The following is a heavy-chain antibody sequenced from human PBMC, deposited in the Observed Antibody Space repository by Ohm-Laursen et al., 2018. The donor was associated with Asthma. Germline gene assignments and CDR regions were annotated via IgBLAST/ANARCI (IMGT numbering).Heavy chain of an antibody. CDR1: GFTFSSYG. J-gene: IGHJ6*02. V-gene: IGHV3-30*03. D-gene: IGHD2-2*01. CDR2: ISYDGSNK. CDR3: ASLGYCSSTSCYSAYYYYGMDV. Sequence: SLRLSCSASGFTFSSYGMHWVRQAPGKGLEWVAVISYDGSNKYYADSVKGRFTISRDNSKNTLYLQMNSPRAEDTAVYYCASLGYCSSTSCYSAYYYYGMDVWGQGTTVTVSS.